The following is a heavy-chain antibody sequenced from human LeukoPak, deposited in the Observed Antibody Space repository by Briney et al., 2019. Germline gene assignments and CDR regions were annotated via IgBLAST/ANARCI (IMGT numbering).Heavy chain of an antibody. J-gene: IGHJ4*02. CDR1: GFTFSIYS. CDR2: ISSSGTI. Sequence: GGSLRLSCAAAGFTFSIYSMNWVRQAPGKGLEWLSYISSSGTIHYADSVKGRFTISRDNAKNSLYLQMSSLRAEDTAVYYCARDLASSWQGEFDYWGQGTLVTVSS. V-gene: IGHV3-48*04. D-gene: IGHD6-13*01. CDR3: ARDLASSWQGEFDY.